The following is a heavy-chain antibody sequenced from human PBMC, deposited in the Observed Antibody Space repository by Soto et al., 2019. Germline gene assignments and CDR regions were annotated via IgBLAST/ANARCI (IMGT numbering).Heavy chain of an antibody. D-gene: IGHD2-21*01. CDR3: AREETARQATYYSSVMAF. Sequence: ASVKVSCKASGYTFTRYYIHWVRQAPGQGLEWMGIINPSTGSTSYAQKFQGRVTMTRDTSTSTIYMELSSLRSEDTAFYYCAREETARQATYYSSVMAFWGQGTTVTVSS. J-gene: IGHJ6*02. CDR2: INPSTGST. CDR1: GYTFTRYY. V-gene: IGHV1-46*03.